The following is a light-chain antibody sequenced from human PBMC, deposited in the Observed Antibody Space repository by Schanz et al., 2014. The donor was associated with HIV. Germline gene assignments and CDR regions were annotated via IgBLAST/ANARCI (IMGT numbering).Light chain of an antibody. V-gene: IGLV2-18*02. Sequence: QSALTQAPSASGSPGQSVTISCTGTSSDVGGYNYVSWYQQPPGKAPQVMIYEVSKRPSGFPDRFSGSKSGNTASLTISGLQAEDEADYYCSSYTSSSTLEFGGGTKLTVL. CDR1: SSDVGGYNY. J-gene: IGLJ2*01. CDR2: EVS. CDR3: SSYTSSSTLE.